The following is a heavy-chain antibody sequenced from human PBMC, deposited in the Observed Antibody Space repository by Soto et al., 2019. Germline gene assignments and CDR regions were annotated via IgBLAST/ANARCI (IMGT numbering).Heavy chain of an antibody. Sequence: EVQLLESGGGLVQPGGSLRLSCAASGFTFGSYAMSWVRQAPGKGLEGVSGISGSGGRTYYADSVKGRFTISRDNFRNALYLQMNSLRAEDTAVYYCAKEKSSWAGDDGFDIWGQGTMVTVSS. J-gene: IGHJ3*02. V-gene: IGHV3-23*01. D-gene: IGHD2-2*01. CDR3: AKEKSSWAGDDGFDI. CDR2: ISGSGGRT. CDR1: GFTFGSYA.